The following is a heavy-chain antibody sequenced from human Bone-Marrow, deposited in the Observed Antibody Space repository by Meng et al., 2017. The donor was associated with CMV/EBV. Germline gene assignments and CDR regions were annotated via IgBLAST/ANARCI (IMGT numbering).Heavy chain of an antibody. Sequence: GGSLRLSCAASGFTFSSYAMSWVRQAPGKGLEWVSAISGSGGSTYYADSVKGRFTISRDNSKNTLYLQMNSLRAEDTAVYYCARVVVVAATQGRTGWFDPWGQGTLVTVPQ. V-gene: IGHV3-23*01. CDR2: ISGSGGST. D-gene: IGHD2-15*01. CDR1: GFTFSSYA. J-gene: IGHJ5*02. CDR3: ARVVVVAATQGRTGWFDP.